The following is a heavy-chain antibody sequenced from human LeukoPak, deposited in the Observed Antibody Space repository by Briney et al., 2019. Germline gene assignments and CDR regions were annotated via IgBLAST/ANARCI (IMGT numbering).Heavy chain of an antibody. CDR2: IYYSGST. Sequence: PSETLSLTCTVSGGFITSRSYYWGWIRQPPGRGLEWIGYIYYSGSTYYNPSLKSRVTISVDTSKNQFSLKLSSVTAADTAVYYCARDGNGSGSYYKADWGQGTLVTVSS. D-gene: IGHD3-10*01. CDR1: GGFITSRSYY. V-gene: IGHV4-30-4*08. J-gene: IGHJ4*02. CDR3: ARDGNGSGSYYKAD.